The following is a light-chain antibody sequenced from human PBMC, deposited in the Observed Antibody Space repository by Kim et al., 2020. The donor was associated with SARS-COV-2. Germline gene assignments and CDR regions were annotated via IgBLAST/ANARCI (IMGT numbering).Light chain of an antibody. Sequence: QSALTQPASVSGSPGQSITISCTGTSSDVGGYNYVSWYQHHPGKAPKLMIYDVSNRPSGVSNRFSGSKSGNTASLTISGLQAEDEADYYCSSYTSSNNYVFGTGTKVTVL. CDR3: SSYTSSNNYV. J-gene: IGLJ1*01. V-gene: IGLV2-14*03. CDR2: DVS. CDR1: SSDVGGYNY.